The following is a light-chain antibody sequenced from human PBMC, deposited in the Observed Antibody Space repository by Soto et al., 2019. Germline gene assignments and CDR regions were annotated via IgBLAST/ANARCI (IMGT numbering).Light chain of an antibody. CDR3: QQTYGKPLVT. V-gene: IGKV1-39*01. CDR1: ESIRIH. J-gene: IGKJ5*01. Sequence: DIQMTQSPSSLSASVGDIVSITCRASESIRIHLNWYQQKPGKAPRLLIYAASRLQSGVTSRFSGSGSGTDFTLTISSLQPEDFAIYYCQQTYGKPLVTFGQGTRLEIK. CDR2: AAS.